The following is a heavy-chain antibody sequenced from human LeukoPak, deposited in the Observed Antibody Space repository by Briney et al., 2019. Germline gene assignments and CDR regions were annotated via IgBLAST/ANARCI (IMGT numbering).Heavy chain of an antibody. D-gene: IGHD3-22*01. V-gene: IGHV1-2*02. Sequence: ASVKASCKASGYTFTDYSIHWVRQAPGQGLEWMGRINTNTGGTNYAQKFQGRVTMTRDTSISAAYMELSRLTSDDTAVFYCARNAYYYDNSAGTFDFWGQGTLVTASS. CDR3: ARNAYYYDNSAGTFDF. J-gene: IGHJ4*02. CDR1: GYTFTDYS. CDR2: INTNTGGT.